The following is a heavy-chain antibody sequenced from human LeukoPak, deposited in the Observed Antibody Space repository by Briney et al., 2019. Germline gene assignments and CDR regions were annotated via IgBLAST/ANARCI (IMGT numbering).Heavy chain of an antibody. D-gene: IGHD3-22*01. Sequence: GSARVSRKESGYTFTSYYMQGVPAAPGQGVEGMGVINHSGGSRNYVQTFWGRVTITRDTTTSRVYMELSSLRSEDAAVYYCASVDYYESSGYGYWGQGTLVTVSS. CDR1: GYTFTSYY. CDR3: ASVDYYESSGYGY. V-gene: IGHV1-46*03. CDR2: INHSGGSR. J-gene: IGHJ4*02.